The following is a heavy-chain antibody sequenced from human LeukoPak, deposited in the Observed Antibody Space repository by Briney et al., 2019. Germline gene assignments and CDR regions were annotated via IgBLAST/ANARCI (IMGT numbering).Heavy chain of an antibody. CDR1: GYTFTSYA. J-gene: IGHJ5*02. Sequence: ASVKVSCKASGYTFTSYAMNWVRQAPGQGLEWMGWINTNTGNPTYAQGFTGRFVFSLDTSVSTAYLQISSLKAEDTAVYYCATRQWSSSSWYDGWFDPWGQGTLVTVSS. V-gene: IGHV7-4-1*02. CDR2: INTNTGNP. D-gene: IGHD6-13*01. CDR3: ATRQWSSSSWYDGWFDP.